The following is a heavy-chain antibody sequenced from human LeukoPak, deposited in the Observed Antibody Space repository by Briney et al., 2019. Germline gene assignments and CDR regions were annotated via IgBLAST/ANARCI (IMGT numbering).Heavy chain of an antibody. Sequence: SETLSLTCAVYGGSFSGYYWSWIRQPPGKGLEWIGEINHSGSTNYNPSLKSRVTISVDTSKNQFSLKLSSVTAADTAVYYCASSSSSWYNWLDPWGQGTLVTVSS. J-gene: IGHJ5*02. CDR3: ASSSSSWYNWLDP. CDR1: GGSFSGYY. D-gene: IGHD6-13*01. CDR2: INHSGST. V-gene: IGHV4-34*01.